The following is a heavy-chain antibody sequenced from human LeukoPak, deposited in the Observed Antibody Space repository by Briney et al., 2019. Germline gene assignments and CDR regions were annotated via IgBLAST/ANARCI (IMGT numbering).Heavy chain of an antibody. CDR3: AKRTGYYDSSGPIDY. V-gene: IGHV3-23*01. CDR2: ISGSGGST. Sequence: GGSLRLSCAASGFTFSSYAVSWVRQAPGKGLEWVSAISGSGGSTYYADSVKGRFTISRDNSKNTLYLQMNSLRAEDTAVYYCAKRTGYYDSSGPIDYWGQGTLVTVSS. D-gene: IGHD3-22*01. CDR1: GFTFSSYA. J-gene: IGHJ4*02.